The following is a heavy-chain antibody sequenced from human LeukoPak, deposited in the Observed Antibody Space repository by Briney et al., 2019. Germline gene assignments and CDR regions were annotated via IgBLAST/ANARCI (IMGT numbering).Heavy chain of an antibody. CDR3: AKGRCSRTICSFEN. V-gene: IGHV3-23*01. CDR2: ITDSGGTT. CDR1: GFTFSSLS. D-gene: IGHD2-2*01. J-gene: IGHJ4*02. Sequence: GGSLRLSCAASGFTFSSLSINWVRQAPGKGLEWDSTITDSGGTTSYADSVKGRFTISRDNYKTTLYLQMNSLRAEDTALYYCAKGRCSRTICSFENWGQGTLVTVSS.